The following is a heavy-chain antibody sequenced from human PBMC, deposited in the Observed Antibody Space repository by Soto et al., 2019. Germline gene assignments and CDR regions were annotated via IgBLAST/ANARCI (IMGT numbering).Heavy chain of an antibody. V-gene: IGHV1-69*12. Sequence: QVQLVQSGAEVKKPGSSVKVSCKASGGTFSSYAISWVRQAPGQGLEWMGGIIPIFGTANYAQKFQGRVTITADESTSTAYMALSSLRSEDTAVYYCAREGGRWLQLDNYYYGMDVWGQGTTVTVSS. CDR1: GGTFSSYA. J-gene: IGHJ6*02. CDR3: AREGGRWLQLDNYYYGMDV. CDR2: IIPIFGTA. D-gene: IGHD5-12*01.